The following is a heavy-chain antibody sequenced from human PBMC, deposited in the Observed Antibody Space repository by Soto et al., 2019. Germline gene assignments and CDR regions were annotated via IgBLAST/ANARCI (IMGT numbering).Heavy chain of an antibody. Sequence: QVQLVESGGGVVQPGRSLRLSCAASGFTFSNYAMHWVRQSPGKGLEWVSVIWKDGSNEYYADYVKGRFTISRDNSKNTVYLQMSSLRDEDTAVYYCARNSNGVDVWGQGTTVAVS. J-gene: IGHJ6*02. CDR2: IWKDGSNE. CDR1: GFTFSNYA. V-gene: IGHV3-33*01. CDR3: ARNSNGVDV.